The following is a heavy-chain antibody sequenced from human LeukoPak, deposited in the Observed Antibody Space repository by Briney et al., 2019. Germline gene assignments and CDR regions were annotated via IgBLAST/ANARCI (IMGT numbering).Heavy chain of an antibody. V-gene: IGHV3-21*01. Sequence: GGSLRLSCAASGFTFSSYSVVWVRQAPGKGLEWVSSISTSGTYIYYADSVKGRFTISRDNAENSLYLQMNSLRAEDTAVYYCARPVNENYYCFYMDVWGKGTTVTVSS. CDR3: ARPVNENYYCFYMDV. J-gene: IGHJ6*03. CDR1: GFTFSSYS. CDR2: ISTSGTYI. D-gene: IGHD1-1*01.